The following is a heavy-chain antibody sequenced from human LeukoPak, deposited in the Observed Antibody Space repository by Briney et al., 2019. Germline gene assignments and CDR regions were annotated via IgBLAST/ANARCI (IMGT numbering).Heavy chain of an antibody. J-gene: IGHJ3*02. CDR1: GFTFSSYA. CDR2: IIGSGGST. V-gene: IGHV3-23*01. Sequence: PGGSLRLSCAASGFTFSSYAMSWVRQAPGKGLEWVSAIIGSGGSTYYADSVKGRFTISRDNSKNTLYLQMNSLRAEDTAVYYCAKDGSSSSALPDAFDIWGQGTMVTVSS. CDR3: AKDGSSSSALPDAFDI. D-gene: IGHD6-13*01.